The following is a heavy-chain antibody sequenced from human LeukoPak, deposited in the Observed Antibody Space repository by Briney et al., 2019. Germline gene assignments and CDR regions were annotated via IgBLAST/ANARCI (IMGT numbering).Heavy chain of an antibody. CDR1: GFTFSSYS. V-gene: IGHV3-21*01. D-gene: IGHD3-22*01. CDR2: INSSSSYI. Sequence: PGGSLRLSCAASGFTFSSYSLNWVRPAPGKGLEWVSSINSSSSYIYYADSVKGRFTISRDNAKNSLYLQMNSLRAEDTAVYYCARDLTPRYYYDSSGYYRPSGSDAFDIWGQGTMVTVSS. CDR3: ARDLTPRYYYDSSGYYRPSGSDAFDI. J-gene: IGHJ3*02.